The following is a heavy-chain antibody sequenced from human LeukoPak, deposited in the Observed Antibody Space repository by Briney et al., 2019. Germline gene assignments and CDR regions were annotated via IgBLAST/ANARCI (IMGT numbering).Heavy chain of an antibody. Sequence: GGSLRLSCAASGFTFSSYEMNWVRQAPGKGLEWVGRIRSTANGYATAYAASVKGRFTISRDDSKNTAYLQMDSLKTEDTAVYYCTGNYYGSGSYADFDYWGQGTLVTVSS. CDR2: IRSTANGYAT. J-gene: IGHJ4*02. V-gene: IGHV3-73*01. D-gene: IGHD3-10*01. CDR3: TGNYYGSGSYADFDY. CDR1: GFTFSSYE.